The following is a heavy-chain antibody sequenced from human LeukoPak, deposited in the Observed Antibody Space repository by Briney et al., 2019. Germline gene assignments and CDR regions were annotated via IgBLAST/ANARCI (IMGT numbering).Heavy chain of an antibody. J-gene: IGHJ5*02. V-gene: IGHV1-69*13. Sequence: SVSVSCKASGGTFRSYAISWVRQAPGQGLEWMGGIIPISGTAKYAQKFQGRVTITADEVTTTASMELSSLRSEDTAVYYCASGYSDYDYLRSWFDPWGQGTLVTVSS. D-gene: IGHD5-12*01. CDR3: ASGYSDYDYLRSWFDP. CDR1: GGTFRSYA. CDR2: IIPISGTA.